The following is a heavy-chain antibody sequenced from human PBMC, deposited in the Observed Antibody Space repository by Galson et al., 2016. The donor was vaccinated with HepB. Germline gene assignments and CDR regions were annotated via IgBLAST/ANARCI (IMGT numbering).Heavy chain of an antibody. Sequence: CAISGDSVSSNSAAWNWIRQSPSRGLEWLGRTYYRSKWYNYYAVSVKSRIIVNPDTSKNQFSLQLNSVTPEDTAVYYCVEQRKGAPYGMDVWGQGTTVTVSS. CDR1: GDSVSSNSAA. D-gene: IGHD1/OR15-1a*01. CDR2: TYYRSKWYN. CDR3: VEQRKGAPYGMDV. V-gene: IGHV6-1*01. J-gene: IGHJ6*02.